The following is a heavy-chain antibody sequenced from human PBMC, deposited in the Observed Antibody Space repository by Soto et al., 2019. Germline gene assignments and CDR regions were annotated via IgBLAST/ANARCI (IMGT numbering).Heavy chain of an antibody. CDR3: ATHTPYSHLDH. Sequence: SETLSLTCAVYGGSFSGYYWSWIRQPPGKGLEWIGEINHSGSTNYNPSLKSRVTISVDTSKNQFSLRLSSVTAADTAVYYCATHTPYSHLDHWGQGTPVTVSA. D-gene: IGHD4-4*01. J-gene: IGHJ4*01. CDR2: INHSGST. CDR1: GGSFSGYY. V-gene: IGHV4-34*01.